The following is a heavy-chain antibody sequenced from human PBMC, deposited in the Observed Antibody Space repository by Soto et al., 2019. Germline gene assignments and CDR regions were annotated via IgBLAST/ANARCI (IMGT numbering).Heavy chain of an antibody. J-gene: IGHJ6*02. D-gene: IGHD2-15*01. CDR1: GFTFSNAW. CDR2: IKSKTDGGTT. V-gene: IGHV3-15*01. Sequence: PGGSLRLSCAASGFTFSNAWMSWVRQAPGKGLEWVGRIKSKTDGGTTDYAAPVKGRFTVSRDDSKNTLYLQMNSLKTEDTAVYYCTTAYLTPHAVMDVWGQGTTVTVSS. CDR3: TTAYLTPHAVMDV.